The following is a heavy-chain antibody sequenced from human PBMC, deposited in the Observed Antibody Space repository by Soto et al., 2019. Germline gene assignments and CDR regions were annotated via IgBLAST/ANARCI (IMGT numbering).Heavy chain of an antibody. CDR2: INHSGST. J-gene: IGHJ6*02. CDR3: ARGRYRARAKKNENYYYGMDV. D-gene: IGHD3-16*02. V-gene: IGHV4-34*01. CDR1: GGSFSGYY. Sequence: PSETLSLTCAVYGGSFSGYYWSWIRQPPGKGLEWIGEINHSGSTNYNPSLKSRVTISVDTSKNQFSLKLSSVTAADTAVYYCARGRYRARAKKNENYYYGMDVWGQGTTVTVSS.